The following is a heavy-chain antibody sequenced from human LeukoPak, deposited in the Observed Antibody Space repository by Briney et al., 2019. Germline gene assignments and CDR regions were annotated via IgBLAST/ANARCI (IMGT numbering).Heavy chain of an antibody. V-gene: IGHV4-59*01. D-gene: IGHD5-18*01. CDR1: GGSISSYY. CDR2: IYYSGST. CDR3: ARVNSYGPYYYYYMDV. Sequence: SETLSLTCTVSGGSISSYYWSWIRQPPGKGLEWIGYIYYSGSTNYNPSLKSRVTISVDTSKNQFSLKLSSVTAADTAVYYCARVNSYGPYYYYYMDVWGKGTTVTVSS. J-gene: IGHJ6*03.